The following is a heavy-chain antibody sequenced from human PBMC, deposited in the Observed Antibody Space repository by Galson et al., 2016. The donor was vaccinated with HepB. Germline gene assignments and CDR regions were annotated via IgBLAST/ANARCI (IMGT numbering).Heavy chain of an antibody. J-gene: IGHJ3*02. CDR1: GFAFSRFW. CDR3: ARDSTPYDTSAYYDAFDI. V-gene: IGHV3-7*05. Sequence: SLRLSCAASGFAFSRFWMTWVRHTPGRGLEWVANIKRDGSQIHYVDSVEGRFTISRDNAKNALYLQLNSLRAEDTAVYYCARDSTPYDTSAYYDAFDIWGQGTQVTVSS. D-gene: IGHD3-22*01. CDR2: IKRDGSQI.